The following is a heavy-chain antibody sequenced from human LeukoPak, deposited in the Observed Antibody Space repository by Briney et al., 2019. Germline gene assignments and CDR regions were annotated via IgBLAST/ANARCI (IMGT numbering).Heavy chain of an antibody. CDR3: ARANHGGIAAAGPGRYFDY. V-gene: IGHV3-21*01. CDR1: GFTFSNAW. CDR2: ISSSSSYI. Sequence: PGGSLRLSCAASGFTFSNAWMSWVRQAPGKGLEWVSSISSSSSYIYYADSVKGRFTISRDNAKNSLYLQMNSLRAEDTAVYYCARANHGGIAAAGPGRYFDYWGQGTLVTVSS. D-gene: IGHD6-13*01. J-gene: IGHJ4*02.